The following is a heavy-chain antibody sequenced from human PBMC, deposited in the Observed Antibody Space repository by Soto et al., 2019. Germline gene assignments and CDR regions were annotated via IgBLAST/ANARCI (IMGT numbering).Heavy chain of an antibody. CDR2: ISYDGTYK. V-gene: IGHV3-30*04. CDR1: GFTFRSHA. Sequence: PGGSLRLSCVASGFTFRSHAMHWVRQAPGKGLEWVAVISYDGTYKQDADSVKGRLTISRDNSENTLFLQMNSLRAEDTAVYYCATEITVSTESCFDSWGQGTLVTVSS. CDR3: ATEITVSTESCFDS. D-gene: IGHD4-17*01. J-gene: IGHJ5*01.